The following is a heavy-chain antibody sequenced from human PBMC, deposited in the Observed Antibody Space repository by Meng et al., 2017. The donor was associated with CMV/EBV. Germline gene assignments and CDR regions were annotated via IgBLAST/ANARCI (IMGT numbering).Heavy chain of an antibody. CDR3: ARTGIAARRGADY. D-gene: IGHD6-6*01. Sequence: GGSLRLSCAASGFTFSSYSMNWVRQASGKGLEWVSYISSSSSTIYYADSVKGRFTISRDNAKNSLYLQMNSLRAEDTAVYYCARTGIAARRGADYWGQGTLVTVSS. J-gene: IGHJ4*02. V-gene: IGHV3-48*04. CDR2: ISSSSSTI. CDR1: GFTFSSYS.